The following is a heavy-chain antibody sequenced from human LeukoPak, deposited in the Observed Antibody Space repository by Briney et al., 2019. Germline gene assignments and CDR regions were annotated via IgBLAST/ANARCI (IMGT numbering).Heavy chain of an antibody. CDR3: AVKGGYNDWDAPFDY. V-gene: IGHV3-74*01. Sequence: LTGGSLRLSCAASGFTFSSYWMHWVRQPPGKGLVWVARINGDGSSTTYADSVKGRFTISRDNAKKALYLQMNSLGAEDTAVYYCAVKGGYNDWDAPFDYWGQGTLVTVSS. D-gene: IGHD5-12*01. J-gene: IGHJ4*02. CDR2: INGDGSST. CDR1: GFTFSSYW.